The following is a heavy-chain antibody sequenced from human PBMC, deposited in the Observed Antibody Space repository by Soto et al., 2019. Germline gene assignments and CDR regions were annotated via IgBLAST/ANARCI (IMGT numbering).Heavy chain of an antibody. J-gene: IGHJ6*02. CDR3: AREGYYYYYGMDV. V-gene: IGHV3-48*01. CDR1: GFTFSSYS. Sequence: EVQLVESGGGLVQPGGSLRLSCAASGFTFSSYSMNWVRQAPGKGLEWVSYISSSSSTIYYADSVKGRFTISRDNAKNALYLQMNSLRAEDTAVYSCAREGYYYYYGMDVWGQGTTVTVSS. CDR2: ISSSSSTI.